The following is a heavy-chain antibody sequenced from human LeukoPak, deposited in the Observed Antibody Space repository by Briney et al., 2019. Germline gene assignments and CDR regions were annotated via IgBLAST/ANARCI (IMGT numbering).Heavy chain of an antibody. CDR2: IYYSGST. V-gene: IGHV4-59*01. J-gene: IGHJ6*03. Sequence: SETLSLTCTVSGGSISSYYWSWIRQPPGKGLEWIGYIYYSGSTNYTPSLKSRVTISVDTSKNQFSLKLSSVTAADTAVYYCARDLRDYVWGSYLDVWGKGTTVTVSS. CDR3: ARDLRDYVWGSYLDV. D-gene: IGHD3-16*01. CDR1: GGSISSYY.